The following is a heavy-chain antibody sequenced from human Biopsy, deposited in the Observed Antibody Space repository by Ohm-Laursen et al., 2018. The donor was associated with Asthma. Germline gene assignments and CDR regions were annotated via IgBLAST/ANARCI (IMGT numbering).Heavy chain of an antibody. CDR1: GFTLSSYA. Sequence: GSLRLSCSATGFTLSSYAIHWVRQAPGKGLEWVSVISSGGGTIDYADSVKGRFTISRNISTNTVYLQMDSLSADDTAVYHCAKVGHGYGDYVGYLDPWGQGTLVTVSS. D-gene: IGHD4-17*01. V-gene: IGHV3-23*01. CDR2: ISSGGGTI. CDR3: AKVGHGYGDYVGYLDP. J-gene: IGHJ5*02.